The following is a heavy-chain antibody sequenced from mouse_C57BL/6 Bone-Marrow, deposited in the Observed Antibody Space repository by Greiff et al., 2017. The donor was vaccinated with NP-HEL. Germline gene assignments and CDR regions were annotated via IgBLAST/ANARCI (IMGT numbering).Heavy chain of an antibody. CDR1: GFTFSDFY. V-gene: IGHV7-1*01. CDR3: ARAPDYYGSSWDWYFDV. D-gene: IGHD1-1*01. CDR2: SRNKANDYTT. Sequence: DVKLVESGGGLVQSGRSLRLSCATSGFTFSDFYMEWVRQAPGKGLEWIAASRNKANDYTTEYSASVKGRFIVSRDTSQSILYLQMNALRAEDTAIYYCARAPDYYGSSWDWYFDVWGTGTTVTVSS. J-gene: IGHJ1*03.